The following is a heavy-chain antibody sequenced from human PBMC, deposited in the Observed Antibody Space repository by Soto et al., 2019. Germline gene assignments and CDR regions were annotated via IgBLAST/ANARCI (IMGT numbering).Heavy chain of an antibody. V-gene: IGHV4-31*03. CDR1: GASVSSAGYS. D-gene: IGHD1-7*01. CDR3: ARLNWNYNPGIDY. Sequence: SETLSLTCTVSGASVSSAGYSWSWIRQHPGKGLEWIGYIYNSGNTYYNPSLKSRLTISVDTSQNQFSLKLSSVTAADTAVYYCARLNWNYNPGIDYWGLGTLVT. J-gene: IGHJ4*02. CDR2: IYNSGNT.